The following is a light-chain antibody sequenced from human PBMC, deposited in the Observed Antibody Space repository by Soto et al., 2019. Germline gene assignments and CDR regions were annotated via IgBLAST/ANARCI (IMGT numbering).Light chain of an antibody. CDR2: EVS. Sequence: QSALTQPASVSGSPGQSITISCTGTSSDVGSYNLVSWYQQHPGKAPKLMIYEVSKRPSGVSNRFSGCKSGNTASLTISGLQAEDEADYYCCSYAGSSTSLVVFGGGTKLTVL. CDR1: SSDVGSYNL. V-gene: IGLV2-23*02. J-gene: IGLJ2*01. CDR3: CSYAGSSTSLVV.